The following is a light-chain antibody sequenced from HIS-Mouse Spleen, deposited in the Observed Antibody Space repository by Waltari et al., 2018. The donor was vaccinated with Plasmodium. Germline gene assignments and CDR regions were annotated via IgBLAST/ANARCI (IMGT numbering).Light chain of an antibody. V-gene: IGLV3-10*01. CDR3: YSTDSSGNHRV. Sequence: SYELTQPPSVSVSPGQTARITCSGDALPKKYAYWYQQKSGQAPVLVIYEDSKRTSGIPERFSGSSTGTIATFTISGAQVEDESDYYYYSTDSSGNHRVFGGGTKLTVL. J-gene: IGLJ3*02. CDR1: ALPKKY. CDR2: EDS.